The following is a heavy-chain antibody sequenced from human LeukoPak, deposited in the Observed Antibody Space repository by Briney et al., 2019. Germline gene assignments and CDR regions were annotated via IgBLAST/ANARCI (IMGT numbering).Heavy chain of an antibody. V-gene: IGHV5-51*01. D-gene: IGHD3-10*01. J-gene: IGHJ4*02. CDR2: IYPGDSDT. CDR3: ARQDGSGIFYFDS. CDR1: GYIFNIYW. Sequence: PGESLKISCKGSGYIFNIYWIAWVRPTPGKGLEWMGIIYPGDSDTRYSPSFQGQVTISADKSISTAYLQWSSLKASDTAVYYCARQDGSGIFYFDSWGQGTLVTVSS.